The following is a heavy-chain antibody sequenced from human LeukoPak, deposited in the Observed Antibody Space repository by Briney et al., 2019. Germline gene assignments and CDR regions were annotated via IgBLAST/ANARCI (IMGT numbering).Heavy chain of an antibody. CDR2: IYNSGNT. D-gene: IGHD5-24*01. J-gene: IGHJ4*02. CDR1: GFTVSSNY. CDR3: AKDLLRDGYIYDY. V-gene: IGHV3-66*01. Sequence: GGSLRLSCAASGFTVSSNYMSWVRQAPGKGLEWVSVIYNSGNTYYADSLKDRFTISRDISKNTLYLQMNSLRAEDTALYYCAKDLLRDGYIYDYWGRGTLVTVSS.